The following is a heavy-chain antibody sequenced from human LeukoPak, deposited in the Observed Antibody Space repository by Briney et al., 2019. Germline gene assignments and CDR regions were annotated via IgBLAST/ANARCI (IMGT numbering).Heavy chain of an antibody. D-gene: IGHD5-18*01. CDR3: AREGGYSYGNDAFDI. Sequence: ASVRVSCKTSGYTFTNFDIYWVRQAPGQGLEWMGWINPNSGGTNYAQKFQGRVTMTRDTSISTAYMELSRLRSDDTAVYYCAREGGYSYGNDAFDIWGQGTMVTVSS. CDR2: INPNSGGT. CDR1: GYTFTNFD. J-gene: IGHJ3*02. V-gene: IGHV1-2*02.